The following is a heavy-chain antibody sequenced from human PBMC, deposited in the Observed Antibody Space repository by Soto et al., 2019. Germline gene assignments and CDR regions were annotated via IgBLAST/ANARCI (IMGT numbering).Heavy chain of an antibody. Sequence: GGSLRLSCAASGFTFSSYAMSWVRQAPGKGLEWVSAISGSGGSTYYADSVKGRFTISRDNSKNTLYLQMNSLRAEDTAVYYCAKLQYYYDSSGYFPEDAFDIWGQGTMVTVSS. J-gene: IGHJ3*02. D-gene: IGHD3-22*01. V-gene: IGHV3-23*01. CDR2: ISGSGGST. CDR3: AKLQYYYDSSGYFPEDAFDI. CDR1: GFTFSSYA.